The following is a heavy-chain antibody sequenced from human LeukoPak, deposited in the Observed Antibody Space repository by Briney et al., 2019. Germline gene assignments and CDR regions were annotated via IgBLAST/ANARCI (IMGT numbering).Heavy chain of an antibody. Sequence: SETLSLTCTVSGGSIIPYYWSWIRQPPGKGLEWIGYIYYNGSTLYNPSLRIRVTISLNTSKSQFFLEVTSVTATDTAVYFCSRGLRFSSWGPGTLVTVSS. D-gene: IGHD3-3*01. J-gene: IGHJ5*02. V-gene: IGHV4-59*01. CDR1: GGSIIPYY. CDR2: IYYNGST. CDR3: SRGLRFSS.